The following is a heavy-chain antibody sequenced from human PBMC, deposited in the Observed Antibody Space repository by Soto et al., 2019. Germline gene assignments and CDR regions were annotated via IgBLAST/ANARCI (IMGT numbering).Heavy chain of an antibody. CDR3: ARDWASSGWYSAYYYYGMDV. D-gene: IGHD6-19*01. CDR2: IWYDGSNK. J-gene: IGHJ6*02. CDR1: GFTFSSYG. Sequence: QVQLVASGGGVVQPGRSLRLSCAASGFTFSSYGMHWVRQAPGKGLEWVAVIWYDGSNKYYADSVKGRFTISRDNSKNTLYLQMNSLRAEDTAVYYCARDWASSGWYSAYYYYGMDVWGQGTTVTVSS. V-gene: IGHV3-33*01.